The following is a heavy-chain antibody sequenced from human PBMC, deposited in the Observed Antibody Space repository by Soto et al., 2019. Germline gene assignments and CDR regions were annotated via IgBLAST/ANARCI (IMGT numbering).Heavy chain of an antibody. CDR2: ISYDGSNK. CDR3: ARDGRGVSSRIYFYGIDV. J-gene: IGHJ6*02. V-gene: IGHV3-30*03. CDR1: GFTFSSYG. D-gene: IGHD3-10*01. Sequence: QVQLVESGGGVVQPGRSLRLSCAASGFTFSSYGMHWVRQAPGKGLEWVAVISYDGSNKYYADSVKGRFTISRDNSKNTLYLQMNSLRAEDTAVYYCARDGRGVSSRIYFYGIDVWGQGTTVTVSS.